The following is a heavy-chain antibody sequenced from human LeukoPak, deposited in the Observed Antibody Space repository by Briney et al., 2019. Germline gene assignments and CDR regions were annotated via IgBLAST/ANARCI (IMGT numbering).Heavy chain of an antibody. Sequence: SVKVSCKASGGTFSSYAISWVRQAPGQGLGWMGGIIPIFGTANYAQKFQGRVTITTDESTSTAYMELSSLRSEDTAVYYCAARFGEYRRGSFDYWGQGTLVTVSS. V-gene: IGHV1-69*05. CDR1: GGTFSSYA. CDR3: AARFGEYRRGSFDY. D-gene: IGHD3-10*01. CDR2: IIPIFGTA. J-gene: IGHJ4*02.